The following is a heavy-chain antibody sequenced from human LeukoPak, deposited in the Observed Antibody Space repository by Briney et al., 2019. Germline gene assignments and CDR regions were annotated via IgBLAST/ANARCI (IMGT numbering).Heavy chain of an antibody. J-gene: IGHJ3*02. D-gene: IGHD3-22*01. CDR3: ARDDTMIVVVIISGGVGAFDI. CDR1: GFTFSSYA. V-gene: IGHV3-30*04. Sequence: GGSLRLSCAASGFTFSSYAMHWVRQAPGKGLEWVAVISYDGSNKYYADSVKGRFTISRDNSKNTLYLQMNSLRAEDTAVYYCARDDTMIVVVIISGGVGAFDIWGQGTMVTVSS. CDR2: ISYDGSNK.